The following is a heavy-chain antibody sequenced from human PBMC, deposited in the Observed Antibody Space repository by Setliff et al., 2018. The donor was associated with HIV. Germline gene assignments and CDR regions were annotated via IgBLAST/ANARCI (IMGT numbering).Heavy chain of an antibody. J-gene: IGHJ4*02. CDR1: GVSISGHF. V-gene: IGHV4-4*09. CDR2: IHTSGTT. Sequence: SETLSLTCFVSGVSISGHFWGWIRQPPGKGLEWIGYIHTSGTTEYNPSLDSRVTISVDTSRDQFSLNLRSVTAADTALYFCARLIHTGLLYFDYWGLGMLVTVSS. D-gene: IGHD2-8*02. CDR3: ARLIHTGLLYFDY.